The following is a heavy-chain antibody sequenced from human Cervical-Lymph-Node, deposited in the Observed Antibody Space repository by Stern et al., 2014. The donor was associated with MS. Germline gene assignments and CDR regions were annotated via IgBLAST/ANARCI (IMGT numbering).Heavy chain of an antibody. D-gene: IGHD3-10*01. CDR3: AHRRTAFYFFDY. CDR2: IFWDDEK. V-gene: IGHV2-5*02. Sequence: QVTLRESGPALVKPTQSLTLTCTFSGFSLNTDGVAVGWIRPPPGNAPAWLAVIFWDDEKKYSPSLQTRLAISMDTSKNQVVLNMANMDPRDTGTYYCAHRRTAFYFFDYWGQGILVTVSS. J-gene: IGHJ4*02. CDR1: GFSLNTDGVA.